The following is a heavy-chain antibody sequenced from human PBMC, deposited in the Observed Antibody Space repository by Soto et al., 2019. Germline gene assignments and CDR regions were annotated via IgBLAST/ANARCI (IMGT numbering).Heavy chain of an antibody. CDR3: AKGDVIVATIPFDY. CDR2: ISGSGGST. J-gene: IGHJ4*02. CDR1: GFTFSSYA. Sequence: EVQLLESGGGLVQPGGYLRLSCAASGFTFSSYAMSWVRQAPGKGLEWVSAISGSGGSTYYADSVKGRFTISRDNSKNTLYLQMNRRRAEVTAVYYWAKGDVIVATIPFDYWGQGTLVTVSS. D-gene: IGHD5-12*01. V-gene: IGHV3-23*01.